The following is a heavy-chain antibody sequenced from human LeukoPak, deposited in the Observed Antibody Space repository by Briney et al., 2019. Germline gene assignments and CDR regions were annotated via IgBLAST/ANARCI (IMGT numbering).Heavy chain of an antibody. CDR2: ISSSGSTI. J-gene: IGHJ4*02. CDR1: GFTVSSNY. D-gene: IGHD4-17*01. Sequence: GGSLRLSCAASGFTVSSNYMSWVRQAPGKGLEWVSYISSSGSTIYYADSVKGRFTISRDNAKNSLYLQMNSLRAEDTAVYYCAREDGDYFLGYWGQGTLVTVSS. CDR3: AREDGDYFLGY. V-gene: IGHV3-11*04.